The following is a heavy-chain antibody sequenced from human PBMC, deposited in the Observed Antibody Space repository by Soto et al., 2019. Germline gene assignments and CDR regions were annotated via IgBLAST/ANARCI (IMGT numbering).Heavy chain of an antibody. CDR1: GFTFSSYV. CDR3: GKMGRSGQLVPSDY. J-gene: IGHJ4*02. V-gene: IGHV3-64D*06. D-gene: IGHD6-6*01. Sequence: GGSLRLSCSASGFTFSSYVMFWVRQTPGKRLEYVSLITNNGDTTNYADSVKGRFTVPRDNSKSTLFLQMSSLRTEDTAVYYCGKMGRSGQLVPSDYWGQGTLVTVSS. CDR2: ITNNGDTT.